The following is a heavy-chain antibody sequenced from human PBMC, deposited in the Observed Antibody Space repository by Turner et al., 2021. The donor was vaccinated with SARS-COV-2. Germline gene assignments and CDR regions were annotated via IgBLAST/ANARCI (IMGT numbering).Heavy chain of an antibody. CDR2: IYYSGST. V-gene: IGHV4-39*01. Sequence: QLQLQESGPGLVKPSETLSLTCTVSGGSISSSNYYWGWNRQPPGKGPEWVGNIYYSGSTYYNPSLKSRVTISVDTSKNQFSLKLSSVTAADTAVYYCARLMDTAMDYYGMDVWGQGTTVTVSS. CDR3: ARLMDTAMDYYGMDV. D-gene: IGHD5-18*01. J-gene: IGHJ6*02. CDR1: GGSISSSNYY.